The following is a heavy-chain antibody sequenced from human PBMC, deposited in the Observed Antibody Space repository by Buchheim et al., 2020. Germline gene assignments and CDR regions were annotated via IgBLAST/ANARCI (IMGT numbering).Heavy chain of an antibody. CDR1: GFTFSSYS. D-gene: IGHD1-26*01. J-gene: IGHJ6*03. V-gene: IGHV3-21*01. CDR3: ARVVVGATHYYMDV. Sequence: EVQLVESGGGLVKPGGSLRLSCAASGFTFSSYSMNWVRQAPGKGLEWVSSISSSSCYIYYAVSVKGRFTISRNNAKHSLHLQMNSLRAEDTAVYYCARVVVGATHYYMDVWGKGTT. CDR2: ISSSSCYI.